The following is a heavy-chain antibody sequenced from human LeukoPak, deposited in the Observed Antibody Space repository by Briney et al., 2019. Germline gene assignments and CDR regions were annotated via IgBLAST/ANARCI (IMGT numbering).Heavy chain of an antibody. J-gene: IGHJ4*02. Sequence: SETLSLTCTVSGGSISSYYWSWIRQPPGKGLEWIGYIQNTGSTNYNPSLKSRVSISKDTSKNQLSLKLSSVTAADTAVYYCARHGSGWSFDYWGQGTLVTVSS. CDR1: GGSISSYY. V-gene: IGHV4-59*01. D-gene: IGHD6-19*01. CDR2: IQNTGST. CDR3: ARHGSGWSFDY.